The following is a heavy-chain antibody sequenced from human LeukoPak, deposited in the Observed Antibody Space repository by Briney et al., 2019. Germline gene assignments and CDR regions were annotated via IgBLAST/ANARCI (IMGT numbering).Heavy chain of an antibody. V-gene: IGHV3-48*03. J-gene: IGHJ6*04. Sequence: QPGGSLRLSCAASGFTFSSYAMSGVRQAPGKGLEWVSYISSSGSTIYYADSVKGRFTISRDNAKNSLYLQMNSLRAEDTAVYYCAELGITMIGGVWGKGTTVTISS. CDR3: AELGITMIGGV. CDR1: GFTFSSYA. D-gene: IGHD3-10*02. CDR2: ISSSGSTI.